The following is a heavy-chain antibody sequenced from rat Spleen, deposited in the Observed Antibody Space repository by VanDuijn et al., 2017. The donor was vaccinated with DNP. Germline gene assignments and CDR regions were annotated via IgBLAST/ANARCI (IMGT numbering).Heavy chain of an antibody. J-gene: IGHJ4*01. CDR1: GFTFSDYG. D-gene: IGHD1-11*01. Sequence: EMQLVESGGSLVQPGRSMKLSCAASGFTFSDYGMAWVFQAPTKGLEWVASISYDGGTTYYRDSVKGRFTISRDNAKSTLYLQIESLRSEDTATYYCAKNRYGGYQPYAMDVWGQGTSVTVSS. V-gene: IGHV5-20*01. CDR2: ISYDGGTT. CDR3: AKNRYGGYQPYAMDV.